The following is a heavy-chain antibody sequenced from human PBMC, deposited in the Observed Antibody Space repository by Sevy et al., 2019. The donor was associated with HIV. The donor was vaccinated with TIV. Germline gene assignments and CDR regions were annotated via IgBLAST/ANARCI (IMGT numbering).Heavy chain of an antibody. Sequence: GGSLRLSCTASGFTFGDYAMSWFRQAPGKGLEWVGFIRSKAYGGTTEYAASVKGRFTISRDDSKSIAYLQINSLKTEDTAVYYCTRDRYCSGGSCYSKGYDAFDIWGQGTMVTVSS. CDR3: TRDRYCSGGSCYSKGYDAFDI. D-gene: IGHD2-15*01. J-gene: IGHJ3*02. V-gene: IGHV3-49*03. CDR2: IRSKAYGGTT. CDR1: GFTFGDYA.